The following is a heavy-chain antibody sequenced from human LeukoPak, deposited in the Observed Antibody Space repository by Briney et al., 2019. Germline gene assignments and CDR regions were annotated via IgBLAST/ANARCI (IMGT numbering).Heavy chain of an antibody. Sequence: GGSLRLSCAASGFTFSSYWMSWVRQAPGKGLAWVANIKEDGSDKYYVDSVKGRFTISRDNTRNSLCLQMNSLRAEDTAVFYCARIGWFGSGSYFDYWGQGSLVTVSS. CDR3: ARIGWFGSGSYFDY. CDR1: GFTFSSYW. D-gene: IGHD3-10*01. CDR2: IKEDGSDK. J-gene: IGHJ4*02. V-gene: IGHV3-7*01.